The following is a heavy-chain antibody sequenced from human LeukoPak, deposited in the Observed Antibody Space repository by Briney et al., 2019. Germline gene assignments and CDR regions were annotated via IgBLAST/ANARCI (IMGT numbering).Heavy chain of an antibody. D-gene: IGHD3-3*01. CDR1: GGSISSGGYY. V-gene: IGHV4-31*03. CDR3: ARAPIFGVAYFDY. CDR2: IYYSGST. Sequence: SQTLSLTCTVSGGSISSGGYYWSWIRQHTGKGPEWIGYIYYSGSTYYNPSLKGRVSMSVDASKTQFSLNLSSVTAADTAVYYCARAPIFGVAYFDYWGQGSLVTVSS. J-gene: IGHJ4*02.